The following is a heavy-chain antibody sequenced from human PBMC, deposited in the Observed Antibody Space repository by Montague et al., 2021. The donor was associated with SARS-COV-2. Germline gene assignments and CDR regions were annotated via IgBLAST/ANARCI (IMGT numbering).Heavy chain of an antibody. Sequence: SETLSLTCTASGGSISNYYWSWIRQPPGRGLEWIGYIYYSGSTDYSPSLKSRVTISLDTSKNQFSLKVTSVTAAHTAVYYCARGGGYYNYGLDVWGPGTTVTVSS. CDR1: GGSISNYY. CDR3: ARGGGYYNYGLDV. CDR2: IYYSGST. D-gene: IGHD3-22*01. J-gene: IGHJ6*02. V-gene: IGHV4-59*01.